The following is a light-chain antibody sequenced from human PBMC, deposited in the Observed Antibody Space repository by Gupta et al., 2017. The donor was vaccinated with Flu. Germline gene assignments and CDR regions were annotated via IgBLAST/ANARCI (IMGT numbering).Light chain of an antibody. CDR3: QQYNIWPPYT. Sequence: EILMTQSPATLSVSTGERATLSCRASQSVYSNLAWYQQKPGQAPRLLIYGASTRATGIPARFSGSGSGTEFTLTISSLQSEDFAVYYCQQYNIWPPYTFGQGTKLEIK. CDR1: QSVYSN. CDR2: GAS. J-gene: IGKJ2*01. V-gene: IGKV3-15*01.